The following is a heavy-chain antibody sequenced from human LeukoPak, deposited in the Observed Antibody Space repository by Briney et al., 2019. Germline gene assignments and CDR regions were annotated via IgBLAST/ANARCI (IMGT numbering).Heavy chain of an antibody. CDR2: VYYSGGA. Sequence: PSETLSLTCTVSGGSISNSSYYWGWVRQPPGKGLEGIGSVYYSGGAYYNPSLKSRVIISIDTSRSQFSLKVTSVTAADTAVYHCARLVATPVGGYYFDYWGQGTLISVSS. J-gene: IGHJ4*02. V-gene: IGHV4-39*01. CDR1: GGSISNSSYY. D-gene: IGHD5-12*01. CDR3: ARLVATPVGGYYFDY.